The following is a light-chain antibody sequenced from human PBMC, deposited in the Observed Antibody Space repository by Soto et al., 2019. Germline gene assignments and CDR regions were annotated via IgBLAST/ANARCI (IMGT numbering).Light chain of an antibody. CDR3: QQSFITPLT. V-gene: IGKV1-39*01. Sequence: DIPMTQSPSSLSASVGDRVTVTCRASQSISTYLNWYQQRPGRVPKLLIYAASSLHSGVPSRFSGSGSGTDFTLTISSLQPEDFATYYCQQSFITPLTFGGGTKVEI. CDR2: AAS. J-gene: IGKJ4*01. CDR1: QSISTY.